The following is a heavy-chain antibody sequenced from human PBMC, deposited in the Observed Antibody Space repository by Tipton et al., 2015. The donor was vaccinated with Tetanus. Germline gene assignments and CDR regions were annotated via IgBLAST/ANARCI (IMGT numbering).Heavy chain of an antibody. D-gene: IGHD4-23*01. CDR1: GGSMSTYY. J-gene: IGHJ2*01. V-gene: IGHV4-59*07. CDR3: ASMTPVDWYFDL. Sequence: TLSLTCTVSGGSMSTYYWSWIRQPPGKGLEWIGYVYYTGSTDYNPSLKSRVTISVDTSKNQLSLKLTSVTAADTAVYYCASMTPVDWYFDLWGRGTLVTVSS. CDR2: VYYTGST.